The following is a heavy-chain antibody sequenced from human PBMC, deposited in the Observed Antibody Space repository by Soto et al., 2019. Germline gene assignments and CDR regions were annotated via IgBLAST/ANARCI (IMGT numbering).Heavy chain of an antibody. Sequence: TLSLTCTVSGGSISSYYWSWIRQPPGKGLEWIGYIYYSGSTNYNPSLKSRVTISVDTSKNQFSLKLSSVTAADTAVYYCARDRIDFWSGYSAYGMDVWGQGTTVTVSS. CDR1: GGSISSYY. CDR3: ARDRIDFWSGYSAYGMDV. V-gene: IGHV4-59*01. J-gene: IGHJ6*02. CDR2: IYYSGST. D-gene: IGHD3-3*01.